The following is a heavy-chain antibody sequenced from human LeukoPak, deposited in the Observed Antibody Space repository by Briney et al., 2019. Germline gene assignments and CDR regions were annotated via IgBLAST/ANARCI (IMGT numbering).Heavy chain of an antibody. CDR3: ARDRNYGDYGSYYFDH. CDR2: IYHSGST. J-gene: IGHJ4*02. CDR1: GGSISRNSFS. Sequence: PSETLSLTCAVSGGSISRNSFSWNWIRQPPGKGLEWIGDIYHSGSTYYNPSPESRVTISIDRSKNQFSLKLRSVTAADTAVYYCARDRNYGDYGSYYFDHWGQGILVTVSS. D-gene: IGHD4-17*01. V-gene: IGHV4-30-2*01.